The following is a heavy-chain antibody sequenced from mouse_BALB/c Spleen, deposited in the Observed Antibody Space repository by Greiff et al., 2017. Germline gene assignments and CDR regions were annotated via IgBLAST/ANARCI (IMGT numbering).Heavy chain of an antibody. CDR3: ARDGMDY. CDR2: ISYSGST. Sequence: DVQLVESGPGLVKPSQSLSLTCTVTGYSITSYYAWNWIRQFPGNILEWMGFISYSGSTSYNPSLKSRISITRDTSKNQFFLQLNSVTTEDTATYYCARDGMDYWGQGTSVTVSS. J-gene: IGHJ4*01. CDR1: GYSITSYYA. V-gene: IGHV3-2*02.